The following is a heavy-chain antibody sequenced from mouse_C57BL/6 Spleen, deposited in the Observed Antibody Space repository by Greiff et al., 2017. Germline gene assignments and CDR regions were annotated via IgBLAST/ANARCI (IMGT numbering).Heavy chain of an antibody. CDR3: ASHDHGG. V-gene: IGHV14-4*01. Sequence: EVQLQQSGAELVRPGASVKLSCTASGFNITDDYMHWVKQRPEQGLEWIGCIDPENGDTEYASKFQGKATITADTSSNTAYLQLSSLTSEDTAVYYCASHDHGGWGQGTTLTVSS. CDR1: GFNITDDY. J-gene: IGHJ2*01. CDR2: IDPENGDT.